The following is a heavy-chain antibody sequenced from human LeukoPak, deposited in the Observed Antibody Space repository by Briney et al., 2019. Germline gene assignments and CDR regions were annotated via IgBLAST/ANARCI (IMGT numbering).Heavy chain of an antibody. D-gene: IGHD6-19*01. CDR2: INPNSGGT. J-gene: IGHJ5*02. Sequence: ASVKVSCKASVYTFTGYYMHWVLQAPGQGLERMGWINPNSGGTNYAQKFQGRVTMTRDTSISTAYMELSRLRSDDTAVYYCARDQREQWLLQWFDPWGQGTLVTVSS. CDR3: ARDQREQWLLQWFDP. CDR1: VYTFTGYY. V-gene: IGHV1-2*02.